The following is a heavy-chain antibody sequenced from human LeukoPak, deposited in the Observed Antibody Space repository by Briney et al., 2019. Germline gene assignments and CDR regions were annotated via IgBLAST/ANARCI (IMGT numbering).Heavy chain of an antibody. CDR3: ARSTLIMIRGAVDY. Sequence: GASVKVPCKTSGYTFTDHYIHWIRQTPRRGLEWLGWINPQRGSTDSAQNFQGRLTMTRDTSINTAYMELFSLTSDDTAIYYCARSTLIMIRGAVDYWGQGSLVAVSS. D-gene: IGHD3-10*01. J-gene: IGHJ4*02. V-gene: IGHV1-2*02. CDR2: INPQRGST. CDR1: GYTFTDHY.